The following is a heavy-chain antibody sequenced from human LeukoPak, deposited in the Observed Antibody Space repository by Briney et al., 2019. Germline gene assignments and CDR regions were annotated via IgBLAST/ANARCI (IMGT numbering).Heavy chain of an antibody. CDR1: GFTFSSYW. V-gene: IGHV3-7*01. Sequence: GGSLRLSCAASGFTFSSYWMSWVRQAPGKGLEWVANIKQDGSEKYYVDSVKGRFTISRDNAKNSLYLQMNSLRADDTAVYFCARGIAPAGYYYYGLDVWGQGTTVTVSS. CDR2: IKQDGSEK. D-gene: IGHD6-13*01. J-gene: IGHJ6*02. CDR3: ARGIAPAGYYYYGLDV.